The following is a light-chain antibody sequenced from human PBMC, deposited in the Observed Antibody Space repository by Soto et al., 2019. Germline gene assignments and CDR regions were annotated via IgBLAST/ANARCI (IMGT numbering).Light chain of an antibody. V-gene: IGKV1-9*01. J-gene: IGKJ1*01. CDR3: QQLNSYSEA. CDR2: AAS. Sequence: DIQLTQSPSFLSASVGDRVTITCRASQGIISYLAFYQQKPGKAPKLLIYAASTFQSGVTSRFSGSGSGTEFTLTISSMQPEDFATYYCQQLNSYSEAFGQGTKVDIK. CDR1: QGIISY.